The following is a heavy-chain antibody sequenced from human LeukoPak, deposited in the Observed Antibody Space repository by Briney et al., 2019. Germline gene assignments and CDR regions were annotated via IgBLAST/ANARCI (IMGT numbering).Heavy chain of an antibody. CDR1: GYSISIGYY. J-gene: IGHJ4*02. D-gene: IGHD3-10*01. CDR3: ARTDGSGSYYNLYFDY. CDR2: MYHSGST. V-gene: IGHV4-38-2*02. Sequence: PSETLCLTCTVPGYSISIGYYWGWIRQPPGKGLDCIGTMYHSGSTFYNPSLKSRVTISVDTSKNQFSLKLTSMTAADTAVYYCARTDGSGSYYNLYFDYWGQGTLVTVSS.